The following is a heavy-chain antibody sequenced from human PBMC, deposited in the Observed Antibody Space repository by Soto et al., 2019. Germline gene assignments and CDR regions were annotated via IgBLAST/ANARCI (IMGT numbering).Heavy chain of an antibody. D-gene: IGHD3-10*01. Sequence: SETLSLTCSVSGASITSYYWSWIRQSAGEGLQWIGRVYARGATNYNPSLKSRVTISGDTSKNQFSLKLTSVTAADTAVYYCARSSGDDFFYGRMDVWGHGTT. J-gene: IGHJ6*02. V-gene: IGHV4-59*10. CDR3: ARSSGDDFFYGRMDV. CDR2: VYARGAT. CDR1: GASITSYY.